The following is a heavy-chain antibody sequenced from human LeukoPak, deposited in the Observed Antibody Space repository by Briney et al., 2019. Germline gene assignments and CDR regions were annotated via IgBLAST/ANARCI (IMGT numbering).Heavy chain of an antibody. CDR3: ARGSYDSSGYYYLANDY. V-gene: IGHV4-59*08. CDR2: IYYSGST. D-gene: IGHD3-22*01. Sequence: PSETLSLTCTVSGGSISSYYWSWIRQPPGKGLEWIGYIYYSGSTNYNPSLKSRVTISVDTSKNEFSLKLSSVTAADTTVYYCARGSYDSSGYYYLANDYWGQGTLVTVSS. J-gene: IGHJ4*02. CDR1: GGSISSYY.